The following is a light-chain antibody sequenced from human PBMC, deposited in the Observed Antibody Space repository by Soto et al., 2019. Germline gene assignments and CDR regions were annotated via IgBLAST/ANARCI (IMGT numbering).Light chain of an antibody. CDR3: QQSYSPSLT. J-gene: IGKJ4*01. Sequence: DIQMTQSPSTLSGSVGDRVTITCQASQTISTYLNWYQQKPGKAPNLLIYDASSLQNRVPSSFSGSGSGADFTLTISSLQPEDFATYYCQQSYSPSLTFGGGTKVDIK. CDR2: DAS. V-gene: IGKV1-39*01. CDR1: QTISTY.